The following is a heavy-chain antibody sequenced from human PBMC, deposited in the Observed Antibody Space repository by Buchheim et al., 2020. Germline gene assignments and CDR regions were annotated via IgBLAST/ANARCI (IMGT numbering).Heavy chain of an antibody. CDR2: IYHSGST. V-gene: IGHV4-30-2*01. CDR1: GGSISSGGYS. Sequence: QLQLQESGSGLVKPSQTLSLTCAVSGGSISSGGYSWSWIRQPPGKGLEWIGYIYHSGSTYYNPSLKSRVTISVDRSKNQFSLKLSSVTAADTAVYYCARARLSYSSPRWANWFDPWGQGTL. CDR3: ARARLSYSSPRWANWFDP. J-gene: IGHJ5*02. D-gene: IGHD6-13*01.